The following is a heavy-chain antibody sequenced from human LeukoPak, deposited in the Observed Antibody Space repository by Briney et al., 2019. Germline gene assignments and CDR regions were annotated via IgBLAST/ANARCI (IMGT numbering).Heavy chain of an antibody. D-gene: IGHD6-6*01. CDR2: TYYRSNWYN. CDR3: ARVVHYLDY. J-gene: IGHJ4*02. V-gene: IGHV6-1*01. Sequence: WXXIXXSPSRGLEWLGSTYYRSNWYNDYAVSVKSRITINPDTSKNQFSLQLNSVTPEDTAVYYCARVVHYLDYWGQGTLVTVSS.